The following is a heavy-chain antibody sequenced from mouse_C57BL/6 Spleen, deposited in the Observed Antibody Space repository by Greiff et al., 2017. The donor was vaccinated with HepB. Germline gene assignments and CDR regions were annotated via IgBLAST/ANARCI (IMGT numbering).Heavy chain of an antibody. D-gene: IGHD1-1*01. Sequence: EVQLQQSGPGLVKPSQSLSLTCSVTGYSITSGYYWNWIRQFPGNKLEWMGYISYDGSNNYNPSLKNRISITRDTSKNQFFLKLNSVTTEDTATYYCASYITTVADYWGQGTTLTVSS. J-gene: IGHJ2*01. CDR3: ASYITTVADY. V-gene: IGHV3-6*01. CDR2: ISYDGSN. CDR1: GYSITSGYY.